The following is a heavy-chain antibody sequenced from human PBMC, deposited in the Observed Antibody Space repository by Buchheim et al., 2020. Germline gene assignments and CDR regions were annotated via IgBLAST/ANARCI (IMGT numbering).Heavy chain of an antibody. J-gene: IGHJ6*02. CDR1: GFTFSSYW. V-gene: IGHV3-7*01. CDR2: IKQDGSEK. CDR3: ARDSYGSGSYYYYGMDV. Sequence: EVQLVESGGGLVQPGGSLRLSCAASGFTFSSYWMSWVRQAPGKGLEWVANIKQDGSEKYYVDSVKGRFTISRDNAKNSLYMEMNSLRAEDTAVYYCARDSYGSGSYYYYGMDVWGQGTT. D-gene: IGHD3-10*01.